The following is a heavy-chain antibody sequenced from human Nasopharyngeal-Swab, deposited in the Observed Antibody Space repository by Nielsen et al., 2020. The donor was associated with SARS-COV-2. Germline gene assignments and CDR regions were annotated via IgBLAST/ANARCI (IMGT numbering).Heavy chain of an antibody. CDR3: ARGYCSSGSCYAKHYGMDV. CDR1: GFRDYS. V-gene: IGHV3-21*01. D-gene: IGHD2-15*01. CDR2: ISSSSSDI. J-gene: IGHJ6*02. Sequence: GESLKISCVDSGFRDYSMNWARQAPGKGLEWVSSISSSSSDIYYADSVKGRFTISRDNAKNSLYLQMNNLRAEDTAVYYCARGYCSSGSCYAKHYGMDVWGQGTTVTVSS.